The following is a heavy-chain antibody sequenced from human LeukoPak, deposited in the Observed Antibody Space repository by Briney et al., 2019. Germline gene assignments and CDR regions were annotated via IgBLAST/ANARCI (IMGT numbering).Heavy chain of an antibody. Sequence: SETLSLTCTVSGGSISSYYWSWIRQPPGKGLEWIGYIYYSGSTNYNPSLKSRVTISVDTSKNQFSLKLSSVTAADTAVYYCARGKDSSSWLAEDYYYYYGMDVWGQGTTVTVSS. CDR1: GGSISSYY. J-gene: IGHJ6*02. V-gene: IGHV4-59*01. CDR3: ARGKDSSSWLAEDYYYYYGMDV. CDR2: IYYSGST. D-gene: IGHD6-13*01.